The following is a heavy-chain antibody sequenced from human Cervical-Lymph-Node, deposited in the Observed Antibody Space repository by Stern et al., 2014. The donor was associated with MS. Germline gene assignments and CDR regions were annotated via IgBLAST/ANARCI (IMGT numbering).Heavy chain of an antibody. CDR2: ISSRSTNI. CDR1: GFSFNAFS. V-gene: IGHV3-21*06. J-gene: IGHJ4*02. D-gene: IGHD3-22*01. Sequence: EVQLVESGGGLVKPGGSLRLSCSASGFSFNAFSLTWVRQAPGKGLEWVSSISSRSTNIYSADSVKGRFTISRDNAKNSLFLQMNSLRVEDTAVYYCARTWGPGITMIVAVRIDSWGQGTLVTVSS. CDR3: ARTWGPGITMIVAVRIDS.